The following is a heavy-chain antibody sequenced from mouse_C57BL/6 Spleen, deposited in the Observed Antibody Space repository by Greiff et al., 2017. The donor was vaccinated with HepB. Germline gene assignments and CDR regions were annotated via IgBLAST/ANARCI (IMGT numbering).Heavy chain of an antibody. D-gene: IGHD2-2*01. Sequence: VQGVESGPELVKPGASVKLSCKASGYTFTSYWMHWVKQRPGQGLEWIGMIHPNSGSTNYNEKFKSKATLTVDKSSSTAYMQLSSLTSEDSAVYYCVGGYDGHYYAMDYWGQGTSVTVSS. CDR2: IHPNSGST. V-gene: IGHV1-64*01. J-gene: IGHJ4*01. CDR1: GYTFTSYW. CDR3: VGGYDGHYYAMDY.